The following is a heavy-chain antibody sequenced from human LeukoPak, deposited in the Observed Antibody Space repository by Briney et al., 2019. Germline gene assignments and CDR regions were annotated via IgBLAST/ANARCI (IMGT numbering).Heavy chain of an antibody. V-gene: IGHV4-59*01. CDR3: ARVKLGYYYYYYMDV. Sequence: SETLSLTCTVSDGSISSYYWSWIRQPPGKGLEWIGYIYYSGTTNYNPSLKSRVIIPVDTSKNQFSLKLSPVIAADTAVYYCARVKLGYYYYYYMDVWGKGTTVTVSS. D-gene: IGHD7-27*01. CDR1: DGSISSYY. CDR2: IYYSGTT. J-gene: IGHJ6*03.